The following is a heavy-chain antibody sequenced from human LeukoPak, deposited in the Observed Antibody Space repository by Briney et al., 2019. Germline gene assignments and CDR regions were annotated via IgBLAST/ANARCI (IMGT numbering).Heavy chain of an antibody. J-gene: IGHJ4*02. Sequence: GGSLRLSCTASEFTFNSYWMHWVRQAPGKGLVWVSHIDSDGSSTNYADSVKGRLTISRDNAKNTVYLQMNSLRADDTAVYYCARESGLWFGELRHTYFDYWGQGTLVTVSS. CDR3: ARESGLWFGELRHTYFDY. D-gene: IGHD3-10*01. V-gene: IGHV3-74*01. CDR1: EFTFNSYW. CDR2: IDSDGSST.